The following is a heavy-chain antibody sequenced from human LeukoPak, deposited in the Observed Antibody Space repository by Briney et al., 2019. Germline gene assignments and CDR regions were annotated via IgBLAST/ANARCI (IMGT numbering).Heavy chain of an antibody. Sequence: GASVKVSCKASGYTFTGYYMHWVRHAPGQGLEWMGWINPNSGGTNYAQKFQGRVTMTRHTSISTAYMELSRLRSDDTAVYYCARDPIRSGWYDGLYNWFDPWGQGTLVTVSS. J-gene: IGHJ5*02. CDR1: GYTFTGYY. CDR2: INPNSGGT. D-gene: IGHD6-19*01. V-gene: IGHV1-2*02. CDR3: ARDPIRSGWYDGLYNWFDP.